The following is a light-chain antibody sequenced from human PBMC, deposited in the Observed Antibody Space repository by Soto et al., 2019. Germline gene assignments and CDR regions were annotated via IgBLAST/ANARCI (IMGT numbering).Light chain of an antibody. CDR2: FAS. Sequence: DIQMTQSPSSVSASVGDRVTLTCRASQGIGDRLAWYQQKPGKVPQLLIYFASTLGSRVPSRFSGSGSGTDFILTINTLQADDFATYYCLHTYSFPRTFGQGTKVDIK. CDR1: QGIGDR. J-gene: IGKJ1*01. V-gene: IGKV1-12*01. CDR3: LHTYSFPRT.